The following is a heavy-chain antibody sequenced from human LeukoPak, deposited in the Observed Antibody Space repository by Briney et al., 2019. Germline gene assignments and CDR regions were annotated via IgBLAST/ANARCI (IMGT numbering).Heavy chain of an antibody. D-gene: IGHD3-16*02. CDR1: GFTFSSYG. Sequence: GGSLRLSCAASGFTFSSYGMHWVRQAPGKGLEWVAFVAYDGSSIYYRDSVKGRFIISRDYSRNTLYLEMNSLRGEDTAVYYCARDLRVGSYPTYYYYYYMDVWGKGTTVTISS. J-gene: IGHJ6*03. V-gene: IGHV3-30*03. CDR2: VAYDGSSI. CDR3: ARDLRVGSYPTYYYYYYMDV.